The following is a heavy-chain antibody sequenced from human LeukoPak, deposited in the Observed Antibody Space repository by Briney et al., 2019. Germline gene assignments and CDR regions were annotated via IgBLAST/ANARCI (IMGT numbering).Heavy chain of an antibody. J-gene: IGHJ4*02. D-gene: IGHD5-18*01. Sequence: ESGGSLRLSCAASGFTFSSYGMHWVRQAPGKGLEWVAFIRYDGSNKYYADSVKGRFTISRDNSKNTLYLQMNSLRAEDTAVYYCAKDSGRGYSYGYHYFDYWGQGTLVTVSS. CDR2: IRYDGSNK. CDR3: AKDSGRGYSYGYHYFDY. V-gene: IGHV3-30*02. CDR1: GFTFSSYG.